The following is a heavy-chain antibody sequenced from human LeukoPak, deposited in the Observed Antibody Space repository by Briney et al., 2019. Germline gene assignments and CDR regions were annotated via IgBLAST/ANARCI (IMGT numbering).Heavy chain of an antibody. J-gene: IGHJ2*01. Sequence: PSETLSLTCTVSGGSISSYYWSWIRQPPGKGLEWIGYIYYSGSTNYNPSLKSRVTISVDTSKNQFSLKLGSVTAADTAVYYCARGLRWYFFDLWGRGTLVTVSS. CDR2: IYYSGST. CDR3: ARGLRWYFFDL. V-gene: IGHV4-59*08. D-gene: IGHD4-23*01. CDR1: GGSISSYY.